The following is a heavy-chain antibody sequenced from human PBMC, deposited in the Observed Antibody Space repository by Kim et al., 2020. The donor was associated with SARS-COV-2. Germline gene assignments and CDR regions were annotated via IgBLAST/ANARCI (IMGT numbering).Heavy chain of an antibody. CDR1: GGSFSGYY. CDR2: INHSGST. J-gene: IGHJ3*02. CDR3: ARGGGFTTVTTHDAFDI. V-gene: IGHV4-34*01. D-gene: IGHD4-17*01. Sequence: SETLSLTCAVYGGSFSGYYWSWIRQPPGKGLEWIGEINHSGSTSYNPSLKSRVTLSVDTSKNQFSLKVSSVTAADTAVYYCARGGGFTTVTTHDAFDIWGQGTMVTVSA.